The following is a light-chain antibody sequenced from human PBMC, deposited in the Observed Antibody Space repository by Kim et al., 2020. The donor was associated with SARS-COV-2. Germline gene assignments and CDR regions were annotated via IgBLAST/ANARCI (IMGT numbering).Light chain of an antibody. Sequence: RGESATLAWSAKQTVTSIDLAEYQQKPGQAPRLPIDGASSRATGISDRCSGSGSGTAFTLTISRLEHEDFAVYYWQQYCSSPATFGQGTKVDIK. V-gene: IGKV3-20*01. CDR3: QQYCSSPAT. J-gene: IGKJ1*01. CDR2: GAS. CDR1: QTVTSID.